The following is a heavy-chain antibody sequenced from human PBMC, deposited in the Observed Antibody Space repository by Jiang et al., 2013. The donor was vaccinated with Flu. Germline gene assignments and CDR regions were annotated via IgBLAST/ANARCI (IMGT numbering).Heavy chain of an antibody. CDR2: IYYSGST. Sequence: GPGLVKPSETLSLTCTVSGGSISGYFWSWIRQPPGKGLEWIGYIYYSGSTNYNPSLNSRVTISVDTSKNQFSLKLSSVTAADTAVYYCARDGGQQLSTEYFHYWGQGTLVTVSS. D-gene: IGHD6-13*01. V-gene: IGHV4-59*01. CDR1: GGSISGYF. J-gene: IGHJ1*01. CDR3: ARDGGQQLSTEYFHY.